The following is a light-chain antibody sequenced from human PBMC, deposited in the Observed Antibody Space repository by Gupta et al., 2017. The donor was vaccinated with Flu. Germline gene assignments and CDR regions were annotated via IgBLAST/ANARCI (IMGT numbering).Light chain of an antibody. CDR3: QQDNNWPKT. Sequence: EIVMTQSPATLSVSPGERATLSRRASQSVSSNLAWYQQKPGQAPRLLIYDASTRATGIPARFSGSESGTEFTLTISSLQSEDFAVYYCQQDNNWPKTFGQGTKVEIK. V-gene: IGKV3-15*01. CDR2: DAS. CDR1: QSVSSN. J-gene: IGKJ1*01.